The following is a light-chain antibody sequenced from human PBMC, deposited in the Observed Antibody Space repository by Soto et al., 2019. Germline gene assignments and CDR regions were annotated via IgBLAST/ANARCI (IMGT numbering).Light chain of an antibody. J-gene: IGLJ3*02. Sequence: QPVLTQSPSASASLGASVKLTCTLSTGHSTYAIAWHQQQPEKGPRYLMKLNSDGSHTRGDGIPDRFSGSSSGAERYLTISSLQSEDEADSYCQTWVTGLWVFGGGTKLTVL. V-gene: IGLV4-69*01. CDR3: QTWVTGLWV. CDR1: TGHSTYA. CDR2: LNSDGSH.